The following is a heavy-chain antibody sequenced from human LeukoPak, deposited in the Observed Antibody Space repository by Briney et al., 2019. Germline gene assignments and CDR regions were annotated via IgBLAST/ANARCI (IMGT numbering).Heavy chain of an antibody. CDR2: ISGSGGSK. CDR3: AKLLWFGELSPRFDY. Sequence: GGSLTLSCAASGFTFSSYAMSWVPHAPGKALEWVSAISGSGGSKYYADSVKGRFTISKDNSKNTLYLQMNSLRAEDTAVYYCAKLLWFGELSPRFDYWGQGTLVTVSS. D-gene: IGHD3-10*01. J-gene: IGHJ4*02. CDR1: GFTFSSYA. V-gene: IGHV3-23*01.